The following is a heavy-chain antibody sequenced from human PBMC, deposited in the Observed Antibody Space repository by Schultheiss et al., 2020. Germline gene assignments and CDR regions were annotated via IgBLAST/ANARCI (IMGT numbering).Heavy chain of an antibody. Sequence: GGSLRLSCAASGFTFSSYSMNWVRQAPGKGLEWVSSISSSSSYIYYADSVKGRFTISRDNAKNSLYLQMNSLRAEDTAVYYCAREDGLYYYYGMDVWGQGTTVTVSS. V-gene: IGHV3-21*01. D-gene: IGHD5-24*01. CDR2: ISSSSSYI. J-gene: IGHJ6*02. CDR1: GFTFSSYS. CDR3: AREDGLYYYYGMDV.